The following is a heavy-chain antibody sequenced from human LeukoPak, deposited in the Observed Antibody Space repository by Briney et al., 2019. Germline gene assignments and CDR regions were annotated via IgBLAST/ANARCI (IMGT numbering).Heavy chain of an antibody. CDR2: ISAYNGNT. D-gene: IGHD6-13*01. Sequence: ASVKVSCKASGYTFTSYGISWVRQAPGQGLEWMGWISAYNGNTNYAQKLQGRVTMTTDTSTSTAYMELRSLRSDDTAVYYCARDIGSSWYSGYYYGMGVWGQGTTVTVSS. V-gene: IGHV1-18*01. CDR1: GYTFTSYG. J-gene: IGHJ6*02. CDR3: ARDIGSSWYSGYYYGMGV.